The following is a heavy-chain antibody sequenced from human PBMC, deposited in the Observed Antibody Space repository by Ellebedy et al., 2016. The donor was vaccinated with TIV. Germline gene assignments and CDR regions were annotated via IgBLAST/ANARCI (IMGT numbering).Heavy chain of an antibody. V-gene: IGHV3-21*01. CDR3: AREGKGGSYSPYYFDY. CDR1: GFTFSSYS. Sequence: GESLKISCAASGFTFSSYSMNWVRQAPGQGLEWVSSISSSSSYIYYADSVKGRFTISRDNTKNSLYLQMSSLRAEDTAVYYCAREGKGGSYSPYYFDYWGQGTLVTVSS. J-gene: IGHJ4*02. D-gene: IGHD1-26*01. CDR2: ISSSSSYI.